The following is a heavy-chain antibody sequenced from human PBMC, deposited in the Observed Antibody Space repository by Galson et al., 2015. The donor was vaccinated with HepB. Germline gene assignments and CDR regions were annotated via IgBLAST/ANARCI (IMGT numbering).Heavy chain of an antibody. Sequence: SLRLSCAASGFTVSSNYMSWVRQAPGKGLEWVSVIYSGGSTYYADSVKGRFTISRDNSKNTLYLQMNSLRAEDTAVYYCARGTTTVTTGYYYGMDVWGQGTTVTVSS. CDR3: ARGTTTVTTGYYYGMDV. CDR1: GFTVSSNY. V-gene: IGHV3-66*01. D-gene: IGHD4-17*01. J-gene: IGHJ6*02. CDR2: IYSGGST.